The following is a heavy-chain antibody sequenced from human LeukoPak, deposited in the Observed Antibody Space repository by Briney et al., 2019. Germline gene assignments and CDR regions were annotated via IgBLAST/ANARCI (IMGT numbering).Heavy chain of an antibody. CDR2: ISSSSSYI. J-gene: IGHJ4*02. D-gene: IGHD6-13*01. CDR1: GFTFSSYW. Sequence: PGGSLRLSCAASGFTFSSYWMNWVRQAPGKGLEWVSSISSSSSYIYYADSVKGRFTISRDNAKNSLYLQMNGLRAEDTAVYYCARDQAAAGTGGPGVDYWGQGTLVTVSS. V-gene: IGHV3-21*01. CDR3: ARDQAAAGTGGPGVDY.